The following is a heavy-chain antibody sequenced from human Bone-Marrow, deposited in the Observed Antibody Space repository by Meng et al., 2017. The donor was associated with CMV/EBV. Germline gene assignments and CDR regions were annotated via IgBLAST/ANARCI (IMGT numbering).Heavy chain of an antibody. CDR1: GFTVSNNF. CDR3: ARQVVPALPFDN. D-gene: IGHD2-2*01. V-gene: IGHV3-66*02. Sequence: GGSLRLSCEASGFTVSNNFMSWVRQAPGRGLDWVSVIHRGGRTYYADSVKGRFTISRDNSKNMLYLQMNSLRAEDTAVYYCARQVVPALPFDNWGQGTLVTVSS. CDR2: IHRGGRT. J-gene: IGHJ4*02.